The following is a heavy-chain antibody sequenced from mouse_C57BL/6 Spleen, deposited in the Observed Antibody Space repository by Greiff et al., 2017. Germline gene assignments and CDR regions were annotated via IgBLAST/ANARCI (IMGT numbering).Heavy chain of an antibody. D-gene: IGHD1-1*01. CDR2: IDPEDGET. Sequence: EVQLQQSGAELVKPGASVKLSCTASGFNIKDYYMHWVKQRTEQGLEWIGRIDPEDGETKYAPTFQGKAAITAATSSNTAYLQLSSLTSEDTAVYYCARSDYGSTFDYWGQGATLTVSS. J-gene: IGHJ2*01. CDR1: GFNIKDYY. V-gene: IGHV14-2*01. CDR3: ARSDYGSTFDY.